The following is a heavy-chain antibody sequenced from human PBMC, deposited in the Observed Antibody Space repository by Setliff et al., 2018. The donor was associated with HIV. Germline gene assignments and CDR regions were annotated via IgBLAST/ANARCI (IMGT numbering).Heavy chain of an antibody. CDR2: IYHTGST. D-gene: IGHD3-10*01. V-gene: IGHV4-4*02. J-gene: IGHJ6*03. Sequence: SETRSRTCAVSAGSISSDNWWTWVRQSPGKGLEWVGEIYHTGSTNYNTSLKGRVVMSVDKTKNQFSLKLISVTAADPSAYYCATKVKVTLARGVHSRYYYYMDVWGKGTTVTVSS. CDR1: AGSISSDNW. CDR3: ATKVKVTLARGVHSRYYYYMDV.